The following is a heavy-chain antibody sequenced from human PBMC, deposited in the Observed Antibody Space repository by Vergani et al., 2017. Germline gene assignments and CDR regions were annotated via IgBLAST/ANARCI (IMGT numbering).Heavy chain of an antibody. J-gene: IGHJ6*02. CDR2: IYPGDSDT. CDR1: GYSFTSYW. Sequence: EVQLVQSGAEVKKPGESLKISCKGSGYSFTSYWIGWVRQMPGKGLEWMGIIYPGDSDTRYSQSFQGQVSISADKSISTAYLQWSSLKASDTAMYYCARLNRQRDYYYYYCMDVWGQGTTVTVSS. D-gene: IGHD1-1*01. V-gene: IGHV5-51*01. CDR3: ARLNRQRDYYYYYCMDV.